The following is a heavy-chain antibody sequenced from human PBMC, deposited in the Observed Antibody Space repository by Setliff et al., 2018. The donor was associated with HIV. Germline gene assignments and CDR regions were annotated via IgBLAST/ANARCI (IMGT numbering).Heavy chain of an antibody. Sequence: PSETLSLTCAVYNGSFSAYYWAWIRQPPGKGLEWIGEINHGGSATYNPSLTGRVGISVDTSKNQFSLKMIAVTAADAAVYYCARAVHYDILTGYYLEGYFDYWGQGTLVTVSS. CDR3: ARAVHYDILTGYYLEGYFDY. D-gene: IGHD3-9*01. CDR1: NGSFSAYY. V-gene: IGHV4-34*01. J-gene: IGHJ4*02. CDR2: INHGGSA.